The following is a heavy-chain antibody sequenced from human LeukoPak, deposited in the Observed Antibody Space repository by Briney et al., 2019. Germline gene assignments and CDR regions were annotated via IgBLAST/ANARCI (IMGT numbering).Heavy chain of an antibody. D-gene: IGHD3-3*01. Sequence: ASVKVSCKASGYTFTSYDINWVRQATGQGPEWMGWMNPNSGNTGYAQKFQGRVTMTRNTSISTAYMELSSLRSEDTAVYYCARVEGQIFGVVIGPNWFDPWGQGTLVTVSS. CDR1: GYTFTSYD. CDR3: ARVEGQIFGVVIGPNWFDP. V-gene: IGHV1-8*01. J-gene: IGHJ5*02. CDR2: MNPNSGNT.